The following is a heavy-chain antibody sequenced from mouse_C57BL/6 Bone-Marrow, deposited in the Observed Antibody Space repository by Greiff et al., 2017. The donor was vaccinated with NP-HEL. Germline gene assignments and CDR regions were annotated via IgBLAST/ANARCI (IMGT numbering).Heavy chain of an antibody. CDR2: INPNHGGT. V-gene: IGHV1-18*01. Sequence: EVKVVESGPELVKPGASVKIPCKASGYTFTDYNMDWVKQSHGKSLEWIGDINPNHGGTIYNQKFKGKATLTVDKSSSTAYMELRSLTSEDTAVYYCARSMFAYWGQGTLVTVSA. J-gene: IGHJ3*01. CDR1: GYTFTDYN. CDR3: ARSMFAY.